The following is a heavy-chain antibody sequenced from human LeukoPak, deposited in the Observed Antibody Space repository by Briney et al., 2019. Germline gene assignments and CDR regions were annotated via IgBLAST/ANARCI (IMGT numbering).Heavy chain of an antibody. J-gene: IGHJ4*02. CDR1: GYSFTGSY. CDR3: SGGSYYFDH. CDR2: INPNSGGT. V-gene: IGHV1-2*02. D-gene: IGHD1-26*01. Sequence: ASVKVYCKSSGYSFTGSYMHLVRHASGQGLEWMGWINPNSGGTNYAQKFQGRVTMTRDTSISTAYMELSRLRSDDTAVYYCSGGSYYFDHWGQGTLVTVSS.